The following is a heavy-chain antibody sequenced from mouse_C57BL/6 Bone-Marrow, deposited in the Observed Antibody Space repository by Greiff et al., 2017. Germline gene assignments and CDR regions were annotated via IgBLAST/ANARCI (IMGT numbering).Heavy chain of an antibody. CDR3: ARCPYYGSSYWYFDV. D-gene: IGHD1-1*01. CDR2: ISYSGST. V-gene: IGHV3-8*01. J-gene: IGHJ1*03. Sequence: ESGPGLAKPSQTLSLTCSVTGYSITSDYWNWIRKFPGNKLEYMGYISYSGSTYYNPSLKSRISITRDTSKNQYYLQLNSVTTEDTATYYCARCPYYGSSYWYFDVWGTGTTVTVSS. CDR1: GYSITSDY.